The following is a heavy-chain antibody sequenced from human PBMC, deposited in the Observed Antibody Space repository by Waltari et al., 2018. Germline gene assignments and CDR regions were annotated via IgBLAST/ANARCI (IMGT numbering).Heavy chain of an antibody. CDR1: GFTFSSYG. V-gene: IGHV3-30*18. Sequence: QVQLVESGGGVVQPGRSLRLSCAASGFTFSSYGMHWVRQAPGKGLAWVAVISYDGSNKYYADSGKGRFTISRDNSKNTLYLQMNSLRAEDTAVYYCAKDRPELRFLEWILRRLPSPFGMDVWGQGTTVTVSS. D-gene: IGHD3-3*01. CDR2: ISYDGSNK. CDR3: AKDRPELRFLEWILRRLPSPFGMDV. J-gene: IGHJ6*02.